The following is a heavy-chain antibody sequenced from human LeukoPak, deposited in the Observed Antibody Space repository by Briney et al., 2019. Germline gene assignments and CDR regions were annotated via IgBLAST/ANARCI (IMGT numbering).Heavy chain of an antibody. CDR3: ARFVGVTSADS. CDR1: GFTFSNYV. V-gene: IGHV3-64*04. J-gene: IGHJ4*02. D-gene: IGHD2-21*02. CDR2: IRGDGGST. Sequence: PGGSLRLSCSASGFTFSNYVMHWVRQAPGMGLEYTSVIRGDGGSTYYADSVKGRFTISRDNAKNSLYLQMNSLRAEDTAVYYCARFVGVTSADSWGQGTPVTVSS.